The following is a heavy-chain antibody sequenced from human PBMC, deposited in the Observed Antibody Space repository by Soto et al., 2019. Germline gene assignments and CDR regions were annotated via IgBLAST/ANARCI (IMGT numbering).Heavy chain of an antibody. J-gene: IGHJ5*02. CDR3: ARVGHLNLEDIAARPT. CDR2: MKPNSGNT. CDR1: GDTFTSHE. D-gene: IGHD6-6*01. Sequence: QVQLVQSGAEVKKPGASVKVSCKAAGDTFTSHEINWVRQATGQGLEWMGWMKPNSGNTGYAQKFQGRVTLTRNTSIRTAYMELSGLRSEDSAVYYCARVGHLNLEDIAARPTWGQGTLVTVSS. V-gene: IGHV1-8*01.